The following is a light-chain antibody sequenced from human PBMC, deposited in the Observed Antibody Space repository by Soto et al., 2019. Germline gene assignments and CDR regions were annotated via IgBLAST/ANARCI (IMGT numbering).Light chain of an antibody. V-gene: IGKV1-39*01. CDR1: QSISGF. Sequence: DIQLTQSPSSLSASVGDRVTITCRASQSISGFLNWYHQKPGKAPKLLIYAASTLQIEVPSRYSGSGSGTHIALTISTLQHEDFATYFRQQRHSAPYIFGQGTKLDIK. CDR2: AAS. CDR3: QQRHSAPYI. J-gene: IGKJ2*01.